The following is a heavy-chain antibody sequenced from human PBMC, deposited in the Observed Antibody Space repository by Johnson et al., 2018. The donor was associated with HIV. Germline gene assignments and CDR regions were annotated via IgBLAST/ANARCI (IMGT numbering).Heavy chain of an antibody. D-gene: IGHD6-13*01. J-gene: IGHJ3*02. CDR2: IKWNGGNT. V-gene: IGHV3-20*04. CDR3: AKDRKGSSSWLRSGVAFDI. CDR1: GFTFDDYG. Sequence: VRLVEFGGSVVRPGGSLRLSCAASGFTFDDYGMSWVRQAPGKGLEWVSGIKWNGGNTGYADSVRGRFTISRDNAKNSLYLQMNSLRAEDTALYYCAKDRKGSSSWLRSGVAFDIWGQGTMVTVSS.